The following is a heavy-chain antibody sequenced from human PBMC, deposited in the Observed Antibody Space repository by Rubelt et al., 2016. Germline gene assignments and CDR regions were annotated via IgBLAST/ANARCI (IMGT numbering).Heavy chain of an antibody. V-gene: IGHV3-13*01. CDR2: IGTAGDT. Sequence: EMQLVESGGDLVQPGGSLRLSCAVSGFTFSDYWMHWVRQATGKGLEWVSAIGTAGDTYYPGSVKGRFTISGENAKNSLYLQMNSLRAGDTAVYYCAREVVRGVRGYGMDVWGQGTTVTVSS. CDR1: GFTFSDYW. CDR3: AREVVRGVRGYGMDV. D-gene: IGHD3-10*01. J-gene: IGHJ6*02.